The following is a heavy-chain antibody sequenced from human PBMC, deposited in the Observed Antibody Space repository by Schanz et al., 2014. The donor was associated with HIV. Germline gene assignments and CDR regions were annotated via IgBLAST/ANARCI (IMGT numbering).Heavy chain of an antibody. V-gene: IGHV3-21*01. Sequence: EVQLVESGGGLVQRGGSLRLSCAASGFTFMRHTMNWVRQAPGKGLEWVSSISDRSDYLHYADSVKGRFTISRDNSKNTLYLQMNSLRAEDTAVYYCARHPRPYSSSWYEYYFDYWGQGTLVTVSS. CDR3: ARHPRPYSSSWYEYYFDY. CDR2: ISDRSDYL. CDR1: GFTFMRHT. J-gene: IGHJ4*02. D-gene: IGHD6-13*01.